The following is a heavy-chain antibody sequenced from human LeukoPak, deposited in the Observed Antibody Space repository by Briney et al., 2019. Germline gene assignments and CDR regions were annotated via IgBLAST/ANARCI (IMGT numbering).Heavy chain of an antibody. D-gene: IGHD2-21*02. CDR2: ISAYNGNT. CDR1: GYTFTNYG. J-gene: IGHJ3*02. CDR3: ARDLAVVTAFGQHTFDI. Sequence: GASVKVSCKASGYTFTNYGFTWVRQAPGQGLEWMGWISAYNGNTNYAQKLQGRVTMTTDTSTSTVYMEPRSLRYDDTAVYYCARDLAVVTAFGQHTFDIWGQGTMVTVSS. V-gene: IGHV1-18*01.